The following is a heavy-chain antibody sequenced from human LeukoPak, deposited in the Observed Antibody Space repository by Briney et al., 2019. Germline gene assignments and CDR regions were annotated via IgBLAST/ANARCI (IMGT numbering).Heavy chain of an antibody. D-gene: IGHD6-19*01. CDR2: MDPNSGNT. Sequence: ASVKVSCKASGYTFTSYDINWVRQATGQGLEWMGWMDPNSGNTGYAPKFQGRVTMTRNTSISTAYMELSSLRTEDTAVYYCARVLRGVAVLFDPWGQGTLVTVSS. CDR3: ARVLRGVAVLFDP. V-gene: IGHV1-8*01. J-gene: IGHJ5*02. CDR1: GYTFTSYD.